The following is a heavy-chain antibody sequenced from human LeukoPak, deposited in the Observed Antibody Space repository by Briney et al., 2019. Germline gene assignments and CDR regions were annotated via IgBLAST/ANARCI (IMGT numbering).Heavy chain of an antibody. V-gene: IGHV4-34*01. Sequence: ASETLSLTCAVYGGSFSGYYWSWIRQPPGKGLEWIGSIYYSGSTYYNPSLKSRVTISVDTSKNQFSLKLSSVTAADTAVYYCARSIFGVVADAFDIWGQGTMVTVSS. CDR1: GGSFSGYY. CDR3: ARSIFGVVADAFDI. D-gene: IGHD3-3*01. J-gene: IGHJ3*02. CDR2: IYYSGST.